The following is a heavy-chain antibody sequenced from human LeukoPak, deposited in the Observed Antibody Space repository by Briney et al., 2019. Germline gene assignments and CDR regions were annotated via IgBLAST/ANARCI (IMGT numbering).Heavy chain of an antibody. Sequence: GASVKVSCKASGYTFTSYYMHWVRQAPGQGLEWMGIINPSGGSTSYAQKFQGRVTMTRDMSTSTVYMELSSLRSEDTAVYYCARDSDYGDFNTGYYFDYWGQGTLVTVSS. CDR2: INPSGGST. D-gene: IGHD4-17*01. CDR3: ARDSDYGDFNTGYYFDY. CDR1: GYTFTSYY. J-gene: IGHJ4*02. V-gene: IGHV1-46*01.